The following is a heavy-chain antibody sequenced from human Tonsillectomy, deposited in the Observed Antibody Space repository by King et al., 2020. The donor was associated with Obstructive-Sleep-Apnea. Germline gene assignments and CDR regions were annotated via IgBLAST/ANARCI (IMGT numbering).Heavy chain of an antibody. CDR3: AKDKRVIAMVRGAPDAFDI. CDR1: GFTFDDYA. J-gene: IGHJ3*02. Sequence: VQLVESGGGLVQPGRSLRLSCAASGFTFDDYAMHWVRQAPGKGLEWVSGISWNSGSIGYADSVKGRFTIPRDNAQNSLYLQMNSLRAEDPALYYCAKDKRVIAMVRGAPDAFDIWGQGTMVTVSS. V-gene: IGHV3-9*01. D-gene: IGHD3-10*01. CDR2: ISWNSGSI.